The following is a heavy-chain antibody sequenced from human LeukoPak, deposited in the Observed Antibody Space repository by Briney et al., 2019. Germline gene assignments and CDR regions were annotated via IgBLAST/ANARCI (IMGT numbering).Heavy chain of an antibody. Sequence: ASVKVSCKASGGTFSSYAISWVRQAPGQGLEWMGRIIPILGIANYAQKFQGRVTITADKSTSTAYMELSSLRSEDTAVYYCAREGYCSSTSCYGAGDYWGQGTLVTVSS. CDR1: GGTFSSYA. D-gene: IGHD2-2*01. CDR2: IIPILGIA. J-gene: IGHJ4*02. CDR3: AREGYCSSTSCYGAGDY. V-gene: IGHV1-69*04.